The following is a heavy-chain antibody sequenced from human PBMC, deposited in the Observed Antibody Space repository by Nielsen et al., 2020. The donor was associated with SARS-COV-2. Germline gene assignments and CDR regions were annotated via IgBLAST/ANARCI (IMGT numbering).Heavy chain of an antibody. J-gene: IGHJ4*02. D-gene: IGHD2-15*01. CDR3: AKDWTAIVVVPSGGVDY. CDR2: ISYDGSNK. Sequence: GGSLRLSSAASGFTFSIYGMHWVRQAPGKGLEWVAAISYDGSNKYYVDSVKGRFTISRDNSKSTLYLQMSSLREEDTAVYYCAKDWTAIVVVPSGGVDYWGQGTLVTVSS. V-gene: IGHV3-30*18. CDR1: GFTFSIYG.